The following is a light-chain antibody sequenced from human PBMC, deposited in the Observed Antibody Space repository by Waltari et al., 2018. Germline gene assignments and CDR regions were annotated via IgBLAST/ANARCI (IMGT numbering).Light chain of an antibody. Sequence: QSALTQPASVSGSPGQSITIYCTGTSNDVGGDTYLSWYQQYPGKAPKPMSYDVSKRPSGVSNRFSRSKSGNTASLTISGLQAEDEADYYCSSYTSSSTSFGGGTKLTVL. J-gene: IGLJ2*01. CDR3: SSYTSSSTS. V-gene: IGLV2-14*01. CDR1: SNDVGGDTY. CDR2: DVS.